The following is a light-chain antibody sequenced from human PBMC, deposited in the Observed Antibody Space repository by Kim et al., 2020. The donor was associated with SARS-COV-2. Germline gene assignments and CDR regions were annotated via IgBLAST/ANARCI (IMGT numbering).Light chain of an antibody. CDR2: KDN. V-gene: IGLV3-9*01. CDR1: NIGRKL. J-gene: IGLJ1*01. Sequence: SYELTQPLSVSVVLGQTARITCGGNNIGRKLVHWYQQKPGQAPVLVIYKDNNRPSGIPERFSGSNSGNAATLTISGAQAGDDADYHCQVWDSRSYVFGTGTKVTVL. CDR3: QVWDSRSYV.